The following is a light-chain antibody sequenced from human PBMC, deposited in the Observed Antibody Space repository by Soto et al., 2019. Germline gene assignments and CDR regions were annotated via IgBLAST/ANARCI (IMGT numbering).Light chain of an antibody. Sequence: DIQMTQSTSSLSASVGDRVTITCRASQSISSYLNCYQQRPGKAPNNLIYAASRLQSGVPSRFSGSGSGTDFTLTISNLQPEDVATYYCQQSYGSPLTFGGGTKVEIK. V-gene: IGKV1-39*01. CDR2: AAS. J-gene: IGKJ4*01. CDR3: QQSYGSPLT. CDR1: QSISSY.